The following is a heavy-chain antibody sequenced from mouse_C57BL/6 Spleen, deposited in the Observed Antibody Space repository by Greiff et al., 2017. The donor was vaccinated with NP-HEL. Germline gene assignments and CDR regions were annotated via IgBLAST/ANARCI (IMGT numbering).Heavy chain of an antibody. D-gene: IGHD1-1*01. CDR1: GFTFSSYA. J-gene: IGHJ1*03. CDR2: ISDGGSYT. V-gene: IGHV5-4*03. Sequence: EVQVVESGGGLVKPGGSLKLSCAASGFTFSSYAMSWVRQTPEKRLEWVATISDGGSYTYYPDNVKGRFTISRDNAKNNLYLQMSHLKSEDTAMYYCARRPIYGSSYWYFDVWGTGTTVTVSS. CDR3: ARRPIYGSSYWYFDV.